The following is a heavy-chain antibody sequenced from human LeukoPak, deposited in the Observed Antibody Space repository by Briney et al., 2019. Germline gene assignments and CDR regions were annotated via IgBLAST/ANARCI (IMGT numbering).Heavy chain of an antibody. Sequence: GGSLRLSCAASGFTFSSYGMSWVRQAPGKGLEWVSWISGNTANTYYADSVQGRFSISRDNSKNTLYLQMYSLRAEDTAIYYCAKDPNGDYIGTFDMWGQGTMVTVSS. CDR1: GFTFSSYG. V-gene: IGHV3-23*01. J-gene: IGHJ3*02. D-gene: IGHD4-17*01. CDR2: ISGNTANT. CDR3: AKDPNGDYIGTFDM.